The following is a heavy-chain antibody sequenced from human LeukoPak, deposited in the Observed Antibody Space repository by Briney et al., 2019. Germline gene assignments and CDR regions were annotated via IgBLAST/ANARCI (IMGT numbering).Heavy chain of an antibody. V-gene: IGHV3-21*01. J-gene: IGHJ4*02. D-gene: IGHD5-18*01. CDR1: GFTFSSYS. CDR2: ISSSSSYI. Sequence: GGSLRLSRAASGFTFSSYSMNWVRQAPGKGLEWVSSISSSSSYIYYADSVKGRFTISRDNAKNSLYLQMNSLRAEDTAVYYCARAPLWSKTIDYWGQGTLVTVSS. CDR3: ARAPLWSKTIDY.